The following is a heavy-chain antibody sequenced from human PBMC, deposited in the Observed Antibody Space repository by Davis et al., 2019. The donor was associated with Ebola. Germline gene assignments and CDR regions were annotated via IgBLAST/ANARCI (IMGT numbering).Heavy chain of an antibody. Sequence: ASVNVSCKASGYTFPSYYLHWVRQAPGQGLAWMGAINPSGGSTSYAQKFQGRVTMTRDTSTSTVYMELSSLRSEDTAVYYCARPRGSSSDLYFQHWGQGTLVTVSS. J-gene: IGHJ1*01. CDR1: GYTFPSYY. CDR3: ARPRGSSSDLYFQH. V-gene: IGHV1-46*01. D-gene: IGHD6-6*01. CDR2: INPSGGST.